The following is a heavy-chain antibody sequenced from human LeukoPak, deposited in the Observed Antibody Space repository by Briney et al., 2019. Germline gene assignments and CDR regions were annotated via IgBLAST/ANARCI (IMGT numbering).Heavy chain of an antibody. V-gene: IGHV3-30*02. CDR2: IRYDGSYQ. Sequence: GGSLRLSCAASGFTFSTYGMHWVRQAPGKGLEWVAFIRYDGSYQYYVDSVKGRFTISRDNSKNTLYLQMNSLRADDTAVYYCAKDPTSSGWAHLDYWGQGTLVTVSS. CDR3: AKDPTSSGWAHLDY. J-gene: IGHJ4*02. D-gene: IGHD6-19*01. CDR1: GFTFSTYG.